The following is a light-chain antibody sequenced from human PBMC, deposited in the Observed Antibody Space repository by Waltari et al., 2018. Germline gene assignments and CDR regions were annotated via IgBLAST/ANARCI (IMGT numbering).Light chain of an antibody. CDR1: YSVLYRGNNYNY. V-gene: IGKV4-1*01. CDR3: HQYLFTPPT. Sequence: IVMTQSPDSLTVSLGERATINCKSSYSVLYRGNNYNYLAWYQKRAGQPPKLLFYWASTREPGVPDRFRASGSGTDFTLTISSLQAEDVAVYYCHQYLFTPPTFGGGTKVEI. CDR2: WAS. J-gene: IGKJ4*01.